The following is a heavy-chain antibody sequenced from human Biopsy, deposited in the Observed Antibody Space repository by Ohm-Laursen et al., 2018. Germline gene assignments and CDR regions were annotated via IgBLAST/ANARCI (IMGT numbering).Heavy chain of an antibody. J-gene: IGHJ4*02. D-gene: IGHD6-19*01. Sequence: TLSLTCAVSGYSISSDYRWGWIRQSPGKTLEWLGNIFNDGNTPYNPPLRSRLIISIDTSKNQFSLMMTSVSGADTAVYFCARVGSGWAPFDKWGPGTLVTVSS. CDR2: IFNDGNT. CDR3: ARVGSGWAPFDK. CDR1: GYSISSDYR. V-gene: IGHV4-38-2*01.